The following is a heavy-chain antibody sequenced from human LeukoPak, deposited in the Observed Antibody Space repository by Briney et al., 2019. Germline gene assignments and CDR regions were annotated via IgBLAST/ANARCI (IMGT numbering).Heavy chain of an antibody. CDR3: ARDTYGGFDY. V-gene: IGHV3-48*01. D-gene: IGHD3-10*01. CDR2: ITNSGNSR. J-gene: IGHJ4*02. CDR1: EFTFSSYS. Sequence: GGSLRLSCAASEFTFSSYSMNWVRQAPGKGLEWVSYITNSGNSRSYADSVKGRFTISRDNTKNSLYPQMNGLRAEGTAVYYCARDTYGGFDYWGQGTLVTVSS.